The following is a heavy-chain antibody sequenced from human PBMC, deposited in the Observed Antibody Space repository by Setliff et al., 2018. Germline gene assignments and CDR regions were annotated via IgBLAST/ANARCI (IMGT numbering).Heavy chain of an antibody. CDR3: ARQIDYGDFQYFDY. D-gene: IGHD4-17*01. Sequence: LSLTCAVSGYSISSGYYWGWIRQPPGKGLEWIGIIYRNGNTYYNPSLKSRVTISVDTSKNQLSLKVHSVTAADTAVYYCARQIDYGDFQYFDYWGQGTLVTVSS. J-gene: IGHJ4*02. V-gene: IGHV4-38-2*01. CDR2: IYRNGNT. CDR1: GYSISSGYY.